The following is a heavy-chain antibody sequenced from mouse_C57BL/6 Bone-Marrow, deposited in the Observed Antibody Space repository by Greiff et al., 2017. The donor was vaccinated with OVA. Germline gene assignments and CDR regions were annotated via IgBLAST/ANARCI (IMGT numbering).Heavy chain of an antibody. D-gene: IGHD2-2*01. Sequence: HVQLKQSGPGLVQPSQSLSITCTVSGFSLTSYGVHWVRQSPGKGLEWLGVIWSGGSTDYNAAFISRLSISKDNSKSQVFFKMNSLQADDTAIYYCARKVYYGYVYWYFDVWGTGTTVTVSS. CDR2: IWSGGST. CDR3: ARKVYYGYVYWYFDV. CDR1: GFSLTSYG. V-gene: IGHV2-2*01. J-gene: IGHJ1*03.